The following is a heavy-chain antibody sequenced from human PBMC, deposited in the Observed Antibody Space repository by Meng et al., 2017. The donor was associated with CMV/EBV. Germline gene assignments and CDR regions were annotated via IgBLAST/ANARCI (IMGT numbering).Heavy chain of an antibody. CDR1: GGSVSGYY. Sequence: QGQVKQWGAGLLKRSGTLSLTCAVYGGSVSGYYWSWIRQPPGKGLEWIGEINHSGSTNYNPSLKSRVTISVDTSKNQFSLKLSSVTAADTAVYYCARGLWFGELSPFDYWGQGTLVTVSS. CDR3: ARGLWFGELSPFDY. J-gene: IGHJ4*02. V-gene: IGHV4-34*01. CDR2: INHSGST. D-gene: IGHD3-10*01.